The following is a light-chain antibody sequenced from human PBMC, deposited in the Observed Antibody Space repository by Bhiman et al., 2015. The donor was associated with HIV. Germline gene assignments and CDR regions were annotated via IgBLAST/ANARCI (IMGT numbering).Light chain of an antibody. CDR3: DSRDSYALV. Sequence: SSELTQDPAVSVALGQTVRITCQGDSLRTYYASWYQQKPGQAPLLVIYGNNNRPSGIPDRFSGSNSGNSASLTITGAQAEDEADYYCDSRDSYALVFGGGTKLTVL. CDR2: GNN. J-gene: IGLJ3*02. V-gene: IGLV3-19*01. CDR1: SLRTYY.